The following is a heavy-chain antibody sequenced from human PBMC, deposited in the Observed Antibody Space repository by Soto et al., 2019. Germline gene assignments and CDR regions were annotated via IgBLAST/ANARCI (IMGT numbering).Heavy chain of an antibody. V-gene: IGHV1-18*01. CDR2: ISAYNGNT. CDR1: GYTFTSYA. J-gene: IGHJ4*02. Sequence: QVQLVQSGAEVKKPGASVKVSCKASGYTFTSYAISWVRQAPGQGLEWMGWISAYNGNTNYAQKLPGRVTMTPDTSTSTAYMELTSLRSDDTDLYFCAREAPPEDSWGQGTLVTVSS. CDR3: AREAPPEDS.